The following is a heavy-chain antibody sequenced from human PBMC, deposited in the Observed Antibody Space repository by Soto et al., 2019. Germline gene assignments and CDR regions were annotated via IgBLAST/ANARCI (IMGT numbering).Heavy chain of an antibody. CDR3: ARVRGIAVAGSRPPHGWFDP. V-gene: IGHV1-2*02. CDR2: INPNSGGT. Sequence: ASVKVSCKASGHTFTGYYMHWVRQAPGRGLEWMGWINPNSGGTNYAQKFQGRVTMTRDTSISTAYMELSRLRSDDTAVYYCARVRGIAVAGSRPPHGWFDPWGQGTLVTVSS. CDR1: GHTFTGYY. J-gene: IGHJ5*02. D-gene: IGHD6-19*01.